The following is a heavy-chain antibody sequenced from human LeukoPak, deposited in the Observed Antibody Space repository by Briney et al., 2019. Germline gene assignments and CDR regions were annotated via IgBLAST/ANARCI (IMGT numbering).Heavy chain of an antibody. J-gene: IGHJ4*02. Sequence: PSETLSLTCTVSGGSIIRYYWSWIRQPPGKGLEWIGYIYYSGSTNYNPSLKSRVTISVDTSKNQFSLKLSSVTAADTAVYYCARLGSGSFDYWGQGTLVTVSS. D-gene: IGHD3-10*01. CDR1: GGSIIRYY. V-gene: IGHV4-59*08. CDR3: ARLGSGSFDY. CDR2: IYYSGST.